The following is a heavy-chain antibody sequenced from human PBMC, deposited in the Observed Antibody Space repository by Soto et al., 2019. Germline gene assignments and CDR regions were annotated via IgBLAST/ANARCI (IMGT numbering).Heavy chain of an antibody. D-gene: IGHD3-10*01. V-gene: IGHV4-59*08. CDR3: ARNYGPGYTFDY. Sequence: SETLSLTCTVSGDSISSYYWSWIRQPPGKGLEWIGYIYYSGSTNYNPSLKSRVTISVDTSKNQFSLKLSSVTAADTAVYHCARNYGPGYTFDYWGQGTLVTVSS. CDR2: IYYSGST. J-gene: IGHJ4*02. CDR1: GDSISSYY.